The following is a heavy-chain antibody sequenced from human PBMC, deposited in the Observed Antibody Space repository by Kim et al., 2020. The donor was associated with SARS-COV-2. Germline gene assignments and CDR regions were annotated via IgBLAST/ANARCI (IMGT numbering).Heavy chain of an antibody. Sequence: GGSLRLSCATSGFTFNSYSMKWVRQAPGKGLEWVSYIISSSSTIYYADSVKGRFTISRDNAKNSVFLQMNSLRVDDTAVYYCVSSSSGLFWGQGTLVTVSS. CDR3: VSSSSGLF. V-gene: IGHV3-48*04. CDR1: GFTFNSYS. J-gene: IGHJ4*02. D-gene: IGHD6-6*01. CDR2: IISSSSTI.